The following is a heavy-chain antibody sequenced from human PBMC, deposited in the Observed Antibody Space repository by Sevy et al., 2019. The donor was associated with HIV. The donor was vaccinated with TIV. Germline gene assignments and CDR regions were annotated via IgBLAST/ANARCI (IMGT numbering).Heavy chain of an antibody. D-gene: IGHD2-15*01. Sequence: ASVKVSCKVSGYTFSTYHITWVRQAPGQGIEWMGRVSPHNGDTNYAQKLQGRVTMITDASTNTAYMELGSLRSDDTAVYYCARAYCSGGRCYSLAYSGQGTMVTVSS. CDR2: VSPHNGDT. CDR3: ARAYCSGGRCYSLAY. J-gene: IGHJ4*02. V-gene: IGHV1-18*01. CDR1: GYTFSTYH.